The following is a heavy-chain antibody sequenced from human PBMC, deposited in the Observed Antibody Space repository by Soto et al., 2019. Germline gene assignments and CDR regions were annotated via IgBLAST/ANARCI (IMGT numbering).Heavy chain of an antibody. V-gene: IGHV4-39*01. CDR1: GGSISSSSYY. Sequence: PSETLSLTCTVSGGSISSSSYYWGWIRQPPGKGLEWIGSIYYSGSTYYNPSLKSRVTISVDTSKNQFSLKLSSVTAADTAVYYCARQPDMASGWFDPWGQGTLVTVSS. D-gene: IGHD2-15*01. CDR2: IYYSGST. J-gene: IGHJ5*02. CDR3: ARQPDMASGWFDP.